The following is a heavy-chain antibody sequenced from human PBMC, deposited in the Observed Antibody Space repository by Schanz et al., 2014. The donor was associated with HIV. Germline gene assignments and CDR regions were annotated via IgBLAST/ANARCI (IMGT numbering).Heavy chain of an antibody. CDR1: GGTFSSFA. V-gene: IGHV1-69*06. CDR3: AREGDGASVTGTSDY. J-gene: IGHJ4*02. Sequence: QVQLVQSGAEVKKPGCSVKVSCKTSGGTFSSFAINWVRQAPGQGLEWMGWINTYYDKTKYAEKFQDRVTMTADTSTSTAYMELRSLRSDDTAMYYCAREGDGASVTGTSDYWGQGTLVTVSP. CDR2: INTYYDKT. D-gene: IGHD1-20*01.